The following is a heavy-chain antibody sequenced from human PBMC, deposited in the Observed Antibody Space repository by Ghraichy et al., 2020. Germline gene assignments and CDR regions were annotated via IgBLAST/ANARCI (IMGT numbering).Heavy chain of an antibody. V-gene: IGHV4-39*01. CDR1: GGSISSSSYY. D-gene: IGHD3-22*01. CDR2: IYYSGST. Sequence: SETLSLTCTVSGGSISSSSYYWGWIRQPPGKGLEWIGSIYYSGSTYYNPSLKSRVTISVDTSKNQFSLKLSSVTAADTAVYYCARHHGYHDSSAYLSWFDRCRQGTLVTVSA. CDR3: ARHHGYHDSSAYLSWFDR. J-gene: IGHJ5*02.